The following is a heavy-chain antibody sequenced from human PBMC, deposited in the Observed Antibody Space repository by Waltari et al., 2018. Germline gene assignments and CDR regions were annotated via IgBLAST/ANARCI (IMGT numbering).Heavy chain of an antibody. J-gene: IGHJ4*02. D-gene: IGHD1-26*01. V-gene: IGHV3-21*04. CDR3: ARVYSGSYHDLDY. Sequence: EVQLVESGGGLVKPGGSLRLSCAASGFTFSSYSMNWVRQAPGKGLEWVSSISSSSSYIYYADSVKGRFTISRDNAKNSLYLQMNSLRSDDTAVYYCARVYSGSYHDLDYWGQGTLVTVSS. CDR2: ISSSSSYI. CDR1: GFTFSSYS.